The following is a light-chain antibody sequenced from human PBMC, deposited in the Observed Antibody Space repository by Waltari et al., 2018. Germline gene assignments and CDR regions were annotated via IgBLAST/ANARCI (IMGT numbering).Light chain of an antibody. Sequence: DIEMTQSPDSLAVSLGERATINCKASQSVLYSSKNKNCLAWYQQKPGQSPKLLIYWASTRESGVPDRFSGSGSGTDFTLTISSLQAEDVAVYYCQQYYSSPVTVGGGTKVEIK. CDR2: WAS. CDR3: QQYYSSPVT. CDR1: QSVLYSSKNKNC. V-gene: IGKV4-1*01. J-gene: IGKJ4*01.